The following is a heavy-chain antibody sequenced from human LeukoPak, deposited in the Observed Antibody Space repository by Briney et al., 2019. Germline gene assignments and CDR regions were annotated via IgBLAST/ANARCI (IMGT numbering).Heavy chain of an antibody. CDR3: AKGPSGYSYGGYFDY. CDR1: GFTFRNYG. V-gene: IGHV3-30*18. D-gene: IGHD5-18*01. CDR2: ISKDGSHK. Sequence: PGGSLRLSCATSGFTFRNYGMHWVRRAPGKGLEWVALISKDGSHKYYADSVKGRFTLSRDNSKNTLYLQMNSLGPEDTGVYFCAKGPSGYSYGGYFDYWGQGTLVTVSS. J-gene: IGHJ4*02.